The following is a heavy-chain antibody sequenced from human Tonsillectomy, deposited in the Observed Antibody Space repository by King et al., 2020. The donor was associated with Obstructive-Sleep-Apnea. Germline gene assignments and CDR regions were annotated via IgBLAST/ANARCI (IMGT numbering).Heavy chain of an antibody. Sequence: QLVQSGVEVKKPGASVKVSCKASGYTFTTYGIRWVRQAPGQGLEWMGWISAYNGHTKYAQKFQGRVSMTTDTSTSTAYMELRSLRSDDTAVYYCARSYYYDSSGYYDFDYWGQGTLVTVSS. CDR2: ISAYNGHT. J-gene: IGHJ4*02. CDR1: GYTFTTYG. V-gene: IGHV1-18*01. D-gene: IGHD3-22*01. CDR3: ARSYYYDSSGYYDFDY.